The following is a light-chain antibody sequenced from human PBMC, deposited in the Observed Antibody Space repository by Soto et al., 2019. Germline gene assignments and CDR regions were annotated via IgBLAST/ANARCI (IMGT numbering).Light chain of an antibody. CDR1: SSDVGGYNY. J-gene: IGLJ1*01. CDR3: SSYTSSSTLDCV. V-gene: IGLV2-14*01. CDR2: DVS. Sequence: QSVLTQPASVSGSPGQSITISCTGTSSDVGGYNYVSWYQQHPGKAPKLMIYDVSNRPSGVSNRFSGSKSGNTASLTISGHQAEDEADYYCSSYTSSSTLDCVFGTGTTLTVL.